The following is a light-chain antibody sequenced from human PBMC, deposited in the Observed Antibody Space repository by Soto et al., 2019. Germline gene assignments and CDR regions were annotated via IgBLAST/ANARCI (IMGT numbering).Light chain of an antibody. Sequence: QSVLTQPPSVSAAPGQKVTISCSGSSSNLGNNYVSWYQQLPGTAPKLLIYENNLRPSGIPDRFSGSKSGTSATLGITGLQTGDEADYYCGTWDSSLSAGVFGGGTQLTVL. CDR1: SSNLGNNY. CDR2: ENN. CDR3: GTWDSSLSAGV. J-gene: IGLJ7*01. V-gene: IGLV1-51*02.